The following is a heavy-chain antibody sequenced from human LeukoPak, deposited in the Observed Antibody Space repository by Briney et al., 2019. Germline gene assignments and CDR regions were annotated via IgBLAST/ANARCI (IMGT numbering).Heavy chain of an antibody. D-gene: IGHD5-24*01. V-gene: IGHV1-2*02. J-gene: IGHJ5*02. Sequence: GASVKVSCKASGYTFTGYYMHWVRQAPGQGLEWMGWINPNSGGTNYAQKFQGRVTMTRDTSISTAYMELSRLRSDDTAVYYCARDRDGYNYYNWFDPWGQGTLVTVSS. CDR1: GYTFTGYY. CDR2: INPNSGGT. CDR3: ARDRDGYNYYNWFDP.